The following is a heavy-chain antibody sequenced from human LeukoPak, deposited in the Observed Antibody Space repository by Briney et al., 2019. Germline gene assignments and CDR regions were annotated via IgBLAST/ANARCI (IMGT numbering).Heavy chain of an antibody. V-gene: IGHV1-69*04. CDR3: ASHIAAAGPTRDYYYYGMDV. J-gene: IGHJ6*02. CDR1: GGTFSSYA. Sequence: SVKVSCKVSGGTFSSYAISWVRQAPGQGLEWMGRIIPIFGIANYAQKFQGRVTITADKSTSTAYMELSSLRSEDTAVYYCASHIAAAGPTRDYYYYGMDVWGQGTTVTVSS. CDR2: IIPIFGIA. D-gene: IGHD6-13*01.